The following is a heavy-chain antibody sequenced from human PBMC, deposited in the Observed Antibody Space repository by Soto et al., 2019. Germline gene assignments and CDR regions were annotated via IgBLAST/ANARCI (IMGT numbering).Heavy chain of an antibody. CDR1: GTSLRRDH. D-gene: IGHD1-26*01. V-gene: IGHV4-59*03. Sequence: PSDTLALSCRNCGTSLRRDHLILIRQPPGRGLEWIGLIHYGGSVNRRPSFRSRATLSEDQSKNQFSLQLDSVTTADTAVYFCAGGREIDRFDYWGQGAVVTVSA. CDR3: AGGREIDRFDY. J-gene: IGHJ4*02. CDR2: IHYGGSV.